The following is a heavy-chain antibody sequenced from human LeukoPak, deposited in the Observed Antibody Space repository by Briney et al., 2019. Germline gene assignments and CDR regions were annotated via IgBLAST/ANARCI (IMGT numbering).Heavy chain of an antibody. Sequence: SETPSLTCTVSGGSISSYYWSWIRQPPGKGLEWIGYIYYSGSTNYNPSLKSRVTISVDTSKNQFSLKLSSVTAADTAVYYCARGNLYSYGLGLGYWGQGTLVTVSS. V-gene: IGHV4-59*01. J-gene: IGHJ4*02. D-gene: IGHD5-18*01. CDR2: IYYSGST. CDR1: GGSISSYY. CDR3: ARGNLYSYGLGLGY.